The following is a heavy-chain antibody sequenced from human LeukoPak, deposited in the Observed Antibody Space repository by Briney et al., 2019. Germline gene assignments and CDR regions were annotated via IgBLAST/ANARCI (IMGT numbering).Heavy chain of an antibody. CDR3: ARAPNYYGSEYYFDS. D-gene: IGHD3-10*01. CDR1: GGSISSYY. V-gene: IGHV4-4*07. CDR2: IYTSGST. J-gene: IGHJ4*02. Sequence: PSETLSLTCTVSGGSISSYYWSWIRQPAGKGLEWIGRIYTSGSTNYNPSLKSRVTMSIDTSKNQFSLKLSSVTAADTAVYYCARAPNYYGSEYYFDSWGQGTLVTVSS.